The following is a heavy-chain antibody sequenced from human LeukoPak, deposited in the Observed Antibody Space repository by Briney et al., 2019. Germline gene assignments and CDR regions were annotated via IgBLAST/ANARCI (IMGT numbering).Heavy chain of an antibody. V-gene: IGHV3-23*01. D-gene: IGHD2-21*02. J-gene: IGHJ4*02. CDR3: VVVTGTW. CDR2: ISDSGAGT. Sequence: GGSLRLSCAASGFTFSNYAMSWVRQAPGKGLEWVSAISDSGAGTYYADSVKGRFTISGDNSKNTLYLQMNSLRAEDTAVYYCVVVTGTWWGQGTLVTVSS. CDR1: GFTFSNYA.